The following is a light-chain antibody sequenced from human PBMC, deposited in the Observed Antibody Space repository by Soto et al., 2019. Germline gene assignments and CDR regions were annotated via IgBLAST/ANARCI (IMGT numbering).Light chain of an antibody. V-gene: IGKV1-13*02. Sequence: AIQLTQSPSSLSASVGDRVTITCRASQGISSALAWYQQKPGKAPKLLIYDASSLESGDPSRFSGSGYGTDFTLTLSSLLPEDFATYYCQQFGTFGQGTKLESK. CDR1: QGISSA. J-gene: IGKJ2*01. CDR2: DAS. CDR3: QQFGT.